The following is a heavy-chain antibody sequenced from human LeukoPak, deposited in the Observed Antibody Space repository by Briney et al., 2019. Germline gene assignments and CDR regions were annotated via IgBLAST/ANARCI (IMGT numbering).Heavy chain of an antibody. CDR1: GYSFTSYW. CDR3: ARQGGYSYGYDAFDI. Sequence: GESLKISCKGSGYSFTSYWIGWVRQMPGKGLEWMGIIYPGDSDTRYSPSFQGQVTISADKSISTAYLQRSSLKASDTAMYYCARQGGYSYGYDAFDIWGRGTMVTVSS. CDR2: IYPGDSDT. D-gene: IGHD5-18*01. J-gene: IGHJ3*02. V-gene: IGHV5-51*01.